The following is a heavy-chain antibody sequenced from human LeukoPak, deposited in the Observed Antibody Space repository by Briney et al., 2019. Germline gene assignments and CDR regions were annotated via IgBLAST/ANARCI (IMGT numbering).Heavy chain of an antibody. CDR3: ERFFGGTPYNYGMDV. CDR1: GFTFDDYA. V-gene: IGHV3-9*01. J-gene: IGHJ6*04. CDR2: ISWNSGSI. D-gene: IGHD3-16*01. Sequence: GRSLRLSCAASGFTFDDYAMHWVRQAPGKGLEWVSGISWNSGSIGYADSVKGRFTISRDNAKNSLYLQMNSLRAEDTALYYCERFFGGTPYNYGMDVGAKGTTVTFPS.